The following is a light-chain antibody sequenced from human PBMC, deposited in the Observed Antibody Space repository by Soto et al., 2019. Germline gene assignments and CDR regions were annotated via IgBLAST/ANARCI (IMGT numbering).Light chain of an antibody. J-gene: IGKJ1*01. CDR3: QQYTHWPVWS. CDR1: QSISSN. CDR2: GPS. V-gene: IGKV3-15*01. Sequence: EIVLTQSPATLSVSPGERATLSCRASQSISSNLAWYQQKPGQAPRLLIYGPSTRATGVPARFSGSGSGTEFTLTISSLQSADFAMYYCQQYTHWPVWSFGQGTKVEIK.